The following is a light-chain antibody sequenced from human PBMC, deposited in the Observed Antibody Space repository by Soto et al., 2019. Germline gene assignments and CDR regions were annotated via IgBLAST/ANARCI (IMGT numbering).Light chain of an antibody. V-gene: IGLV2-14*01. CDR2: DIT. J-gene: IGLJ1*01. CDR1: SSDVGYYNY. CDR3: TSDTSSNTYV. Sequence: QSALTQPASVSGSPGQSITISCTGTSSDVGYYNYVSWYQQRPGKAPKLMIYDITTRPSGVSYRFSGSKSGNTASLTISGLQSEDEADYYCTSDTSSNTYVFGTGTKLTVL.